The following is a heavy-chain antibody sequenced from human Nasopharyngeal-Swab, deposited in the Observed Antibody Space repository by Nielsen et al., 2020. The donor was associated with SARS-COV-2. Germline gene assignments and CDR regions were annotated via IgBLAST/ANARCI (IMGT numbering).Heavy chain of an antibody. J-gene: IGHJ6*02. CDR3: ARSVAGTTHYYYYYGMDV. CDR2: INPNSGGT. CDR1: GYTFTGYY. V-gene: IGHV1-2*06. Sequence: ASVKDSCKASGYTFTGYYMHWVRQAPGQGLEWMGRINPNSGGTNYAQKFQGRVTMTRDTSISTAYMELSRLRSDDTAVYYCARSVAGTTHYYYYYGMDVWGQGTTVTVSS. D-gene: IGHD6-19*01.